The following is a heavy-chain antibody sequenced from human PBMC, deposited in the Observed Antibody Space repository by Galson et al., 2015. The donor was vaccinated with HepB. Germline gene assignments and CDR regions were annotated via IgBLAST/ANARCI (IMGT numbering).Heavy chain of an antibody. D-gene: IGHD3-22*01. CDR1: GFTFSSFE. Sequence: SLRLSCAASGFTFSSFEMNWVRQAPGKGLEWVSYISGSDNMIFYADSVKGRFTISRDNAKNSLYLQMKSLRAEDTAVYYCARAARFGSSGYYYFEQWGQGTLVTVSS. J-gene: IGHJ4*02. V-gene: IGHV3-48*03. CDR2: ISGSDNMI. CDR3: ARAARFGSSGYYYFEQ.